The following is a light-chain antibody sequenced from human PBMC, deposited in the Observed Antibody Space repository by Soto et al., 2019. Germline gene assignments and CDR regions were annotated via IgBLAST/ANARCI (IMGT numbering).Light chain of an antibody. CDR3: CSYAGSNFVV. V-gene: IGLV2-8*01. CDR1: SSDVGGYNY. CDR2: EVT. Sequence: QSALTQPPSASGSPGQSVTISCTGTSSDVGGYNYVSWYQQHPGKAPKLMIYEVTKRPSGVPDRFSGSKSDNTASLTVSGLPAEEEADYYCCSYAGSNFVVFGGGTKLTVL. J-gene: IGLJ2*01.